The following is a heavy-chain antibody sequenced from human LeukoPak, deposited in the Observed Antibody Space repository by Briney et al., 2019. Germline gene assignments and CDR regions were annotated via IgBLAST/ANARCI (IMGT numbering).Heavy chain of an antibody. CDR2: IWYDGSNK. CDR3: AREGGSNHDAFDI. CDR1: GFTFSSHG. J-gene: IGHJ3*02. Sequence: GGSLRLSCAASGFTFSSHGMHWVRQAPGKGLEWVAVIWYDGSNKYYADSVKGRFTISRDNSKNTLYLQMNSLRAEDTAVYYCAREGGSNHDAFDIWGQGTMVTVSS. D-gene: IGHD2-2*01. V-gene: IGHV3-33*01.